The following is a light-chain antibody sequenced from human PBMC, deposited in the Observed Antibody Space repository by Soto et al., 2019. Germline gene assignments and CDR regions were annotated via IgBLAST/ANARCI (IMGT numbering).Light chain of an antibody. J-gene: IGLJ3*02. V-gene: IGLV2-14*02. CDR2: EVS. Sequence: QSALTQPASVSGSPGQSITISCTGGSSDVGSYNRVSWYRQHPGKAPQLMIYEVSNRPSGVSNRSSGSKSGNTASLTISGLQAEDEADYFCSSFTTSDTWVIGGGTKLTVL. CDR3: SSFTTSDTWV. CDR1: SSDVGSYNR.